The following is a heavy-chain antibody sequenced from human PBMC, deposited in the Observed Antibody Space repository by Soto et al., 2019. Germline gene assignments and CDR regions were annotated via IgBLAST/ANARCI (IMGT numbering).Heavy chain of an antibody. J-gene: IGHJ6*02. CDR2: IKQDGSEK. D-gene: IGHD3-3*01. CDR3: ARVRGGTYYDFWSGYYYYGMDV. V-gene: IGHV3-7*01. Sequence: GGSLRLSCAASGFTFSSYWMSWVRQAPGKGLEWVANIKQDGSEKYYVDSVKGRFTISRDNAKNSLYLQMNSLRAEDTAVYYCARVRGGTYYDFWSGYYYYGMDVWGQGTTVTVS. CDR1: GFTFSSYW.